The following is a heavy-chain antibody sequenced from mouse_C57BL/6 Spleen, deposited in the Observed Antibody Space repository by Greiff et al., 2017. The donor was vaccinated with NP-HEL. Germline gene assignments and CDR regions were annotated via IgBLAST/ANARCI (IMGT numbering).Heavy chain of an antibody. D-gene: IGHD2-4*01. V-gene: IGHV5-6*01. Sequence: EVQVVESGGDLVKPGGSLKLSCAASGFTFSSYGMSWVRQTPDKRLEWVATISSGGSYTYYPDSVKGRFTISRDNAKNTLYLQMSSLKSEDTAMYYCARQDYDSYYYAMDYWGQGTSVTVSS. J-gene: IGHJ4*01. CDR2: ISSGGSYT. CDR3: ARQDYDSYYYAMDY. CDR1: GFTFSSYG.